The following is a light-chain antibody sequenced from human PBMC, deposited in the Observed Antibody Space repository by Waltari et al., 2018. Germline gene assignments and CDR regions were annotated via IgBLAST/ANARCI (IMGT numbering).Light chain of an antibody. CDR1: SRDVGAYDS. CDR2: DVS. J-gene: IGLJ1*01. V-gene: IGLV2-14*03. CDR3: SSMISGGPLV. Sequence: QSALTQPASVSGSPGQSITISCTGTSRDVGAYDSVSWYRQLPGKAPELMISDVSRRPSGISDRFSGSKSGDTASLTISGLQAEDEADYYCSSMISGGPLVFGSGTQVTVL.